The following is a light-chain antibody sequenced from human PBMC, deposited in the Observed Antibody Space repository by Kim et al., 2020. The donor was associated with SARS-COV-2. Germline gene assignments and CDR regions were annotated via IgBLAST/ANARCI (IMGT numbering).Light chain of an antibody. CDR2: GAF. J-gene: IGKJ4*01. CDR1: QISNSN. V-gene: IGKV3-15*01. Sequence: SPGRRAPLSCATSQISNSNLSWYQQQPGQAPRLLISGAFTRAAGFPARFSGSGSGTEFTLTISSLQSEDFAVYYCQQYNDWPVTFGGGTKVEIK. CDR3: QQYNDWPVT.